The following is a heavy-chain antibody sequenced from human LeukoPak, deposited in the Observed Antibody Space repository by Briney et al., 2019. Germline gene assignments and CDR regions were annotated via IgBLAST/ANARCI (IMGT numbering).Heavy chain of an antibody. CDR1: GFTFSTYE. CDR3: GRELVPQSIKSGYDSFHI. D-gene: IGHD5-12*01. Sequence: GGSLRLSCAASGFTFSTYEMDWVRQAPGKGLEWVSYISSSDGTTYYADSVKGRFTISRDNAENSLSLQMNSLSAEDTAVYYCGRELVPQSIKSGYDSFHIWGQGTMVTVSS. CDR2: ISSSDGTT. V-gene: IGHV3-48*03. J-gene: IGHJ3*02.